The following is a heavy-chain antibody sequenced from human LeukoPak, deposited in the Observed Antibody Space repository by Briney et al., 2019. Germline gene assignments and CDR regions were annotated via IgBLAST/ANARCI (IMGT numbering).Heavy chain of an antibody. Sequence: PGGSLRLSCAASGFTFSSYAMSWVRQAPGKGLEWVPAISGSGGSTYYADSVKGRFTISRDNSKNTLYLQMNSLRAEDTAVYYCAKDSSSWSAQGFDYWGQGTLVTVSS. CDR3: AKDSSSWSAQGFDY. CDR2: ISGSGGST. CDR1: GFTFSSYA. D-gene: IGHD6-13*01. V-gene: IGHV3-23*01. J-gene: IGHJ4*02.